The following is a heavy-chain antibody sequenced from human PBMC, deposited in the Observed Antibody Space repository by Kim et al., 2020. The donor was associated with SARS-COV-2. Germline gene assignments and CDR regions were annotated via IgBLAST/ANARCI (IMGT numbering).Heavy chain of an antibody. Sequence: GGSLRLSCAASGFTFSSYGMHWVRQAPGKGLEWVAVISYDGSNKYYADSVKGRFTISRDNSKNTLYLQMNSLRAEDTAVYYCAKDGGPSLFDYWGQGTLVTVSS. CDR3: AKDGGPSLFDY. CDR2: ISYDGSNK. D-gene: IGHD3-16*01. CDR1: GFTFSSYG. J-gene: IGHJ4*02. V-gene: IGHV3-30*18.